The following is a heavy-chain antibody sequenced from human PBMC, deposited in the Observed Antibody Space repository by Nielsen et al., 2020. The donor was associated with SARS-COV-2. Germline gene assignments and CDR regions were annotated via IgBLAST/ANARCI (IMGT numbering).Heavy chain of an antibody. CDR3: HSSRSLGFDY. V-gene: IGHV4-31*11. CDR1: GGSFSGYY. Sequence: LRLSCAVYGGSFSGYYWSWIRQHPGKGLEWIGYIYYSGSTYYNPSLKSRVTISVDTSKNQFSLKLSSVTAADTAVYYCHSSRSLGFDYWGQGTLVTVSS. CDR2: IYYSGST. D-gene: IGHD6-13*01. J-gene: IGHJ4*02.